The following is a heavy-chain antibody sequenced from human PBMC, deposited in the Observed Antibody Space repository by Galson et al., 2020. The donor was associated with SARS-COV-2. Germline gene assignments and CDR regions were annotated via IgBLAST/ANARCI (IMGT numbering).Heavy chain of an antibody. CDR1: GFIFNRYA. J-gene: IGHJ6*03. D-gene: IGHD3-22*01. Sequence: GGSLRLSCSASGFIFNRYAMHWVRQAPGKGPESISAISTDEITSYSDSVKGRFTISRDNIKNTLTLQMSSLRPEDTAMYYCVKIRGSSSGLYFYHYMDVWGTGTTVTVSS. CDR2: ISTDEIT. V-gene: IGHV3-64D*06. CDR3: VKIRGSSSGLYFYHYMDV.